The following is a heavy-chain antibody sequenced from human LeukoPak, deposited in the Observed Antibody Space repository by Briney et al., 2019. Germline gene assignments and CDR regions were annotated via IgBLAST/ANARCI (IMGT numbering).Heavy chain of an antibody. V-gene: IGHV3-30*02. CDR2: TRYDGSNK. D-gene: IGHD6-13*01. CDR3: TKDPGIAAAGTGFDY. Sequence: GGSLRLSCAASGFTFSSFGMHWVRQAPGKGLEWVALTRYDGSNKYYADSVKGRFTISRDNSKNTLYLQMNSLRAEDTAVYYCTKDPGIAAAGTGFDYWGQGTLVTVSS. J-gene: IGHJ4*02. CDR1: GFTFSSFG.